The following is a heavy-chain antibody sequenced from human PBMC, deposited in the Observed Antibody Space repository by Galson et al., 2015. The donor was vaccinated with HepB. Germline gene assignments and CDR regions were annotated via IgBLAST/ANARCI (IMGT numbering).Heavy chain of an antibody. CDR2: ISSSGSTTI. V-gene: IGHV3-11*01. Sequence: SLRLSCAASGFMFSDYYMSWIRQAPGKGLEWVSYISSSGSTTIYYADSVKGRFTISRDNAKNSLYLQMNSLRAEDTAVYYCAKGANINGWFVDYWGQGTLVTVSS. CDR3: AKGANINGWFVDY. D-gene: IGHD2-8*01. CDR1: GFMFSDYY. J-gene: IGHJ4*02.